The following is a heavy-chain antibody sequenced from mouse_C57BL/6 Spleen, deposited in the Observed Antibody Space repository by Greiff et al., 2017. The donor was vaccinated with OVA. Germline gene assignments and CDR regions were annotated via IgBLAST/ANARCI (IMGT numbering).Heavy chain of an antibody. Sequence: VQRVESGPELVKPGASVKISCKASGYAFSSSWMNWVKQRPGKGLEWIGRIYPGDGDTNYNGKFKGKATLTADKSSSTAYMQLSSLTSEDSAVYFCARGENSFYYGSSYGYFDVWGTGTTVTVSS. D-gene: IGHD1-1*01. V-gene: IGHV1-82*01. CDR3: ARGENSFYYGSSYGYFDV. J-gene: IGHJ1*03. CDR2: IYPGDGDT. CDR1: GYAFSSSW.